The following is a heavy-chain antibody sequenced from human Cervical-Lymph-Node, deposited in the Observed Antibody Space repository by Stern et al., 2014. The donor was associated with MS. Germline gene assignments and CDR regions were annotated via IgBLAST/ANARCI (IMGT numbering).Heavy chain of an antibody. J-gene: IGHJ4*02. D-gene: IGHD6-19*01. Sequence: VQLVESGGGVVQPGRSLRLSCAASGFTFSSYGMHWVRQAPGKGLEWVAVISYDGSNKYYADSVKGRFTISRDNSKNTLYLQMNSLRAEDTAVYYCAKDHSSGWYYFLYWGQGTLVTVSS. CDR1: GFTFSSYG. CDR3: AKDHSSGWYYFLY. V-gene: IGHV3-30*18. CDR2: ISYDGSNK.